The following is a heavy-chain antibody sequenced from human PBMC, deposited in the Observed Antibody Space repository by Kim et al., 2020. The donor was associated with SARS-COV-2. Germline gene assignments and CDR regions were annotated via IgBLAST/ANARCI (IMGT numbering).Heavy chain of an antibody. CDR2: IYYTGTT. CDR1: GGSISSSYYY. D-gene: IGHD2-8*02. J-gene: IGHJ5*02. Sequence: SETLSLTCTVSGGSISSSYYYWGWIRQPPGKGLEWIGSIYYTGTTYYNPSLKSRVTISVDTSKNQFSLKLSSVTDATVYYCARHGCTGGVCYFDPWGQGT. CDR3: ARHGCTGGVCYFDP. V-gene: IGHV4-39*01.